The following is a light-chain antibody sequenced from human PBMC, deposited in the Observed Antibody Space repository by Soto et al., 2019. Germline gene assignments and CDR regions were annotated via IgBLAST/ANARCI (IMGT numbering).Light chain of an antibody. J-gene: IGKJ4*01. CDR1: QGISND. V-gene: IGKV1-27*01. CDR3: QKYNSAPLT. CDR2: AAS. Sequence: DIQMTHSPSSLSASVGDRVTITCRASQGISNDLAWYQQKPGKVPKLLIYAASTLQSGVPSRFSGSGSGTDFTLTIRSLQPEDVATYYCQKYNSAPLTVGGGTKVEIK.